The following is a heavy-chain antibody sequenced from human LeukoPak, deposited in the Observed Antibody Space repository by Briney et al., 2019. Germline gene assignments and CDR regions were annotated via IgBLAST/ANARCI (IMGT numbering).Heavy chain of an antibody. V-gene: IGHV4-59*08. CDR3: ARQIGSGGSGTYSWFDP. J-gene: IGHJ5*02. CDR2: IHYTGIT. Sequence: SETLSLTCTVSGGSINNYFWSWIRRPPGKGLEWIGYIHYTGITNYDPSLKSRVTMSVDTSKNQFSLKLSSVTAADTAVYYCARQIGSGGSGTYSWFDPWGQGTLVTVSS. D-gene: IGHD3-10*01. CDR1: GGSINNYF.